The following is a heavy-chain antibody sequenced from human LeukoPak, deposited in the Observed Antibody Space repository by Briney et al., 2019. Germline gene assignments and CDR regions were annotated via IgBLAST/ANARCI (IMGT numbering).Heavy chain of an antibody. CDR3: AKAYYDILTGYFPPDY. J-gene: IGHJ4*02. V-gene: IGHV3-23*01. CDR1: GFTFSSYA. Sequence: GGSLRLSCAASGFTFSSYAMSWVRQAPGKGLEWVSAISGSGGSTYYADSVKGRFTISRDNSKNTLYLQMDSLRAEDTAVYYCAKAYYDILTGYFPPDYWGQGTLVTVSS. D-gene: IGHD3-9*01. CDR2: ISGSGGST.